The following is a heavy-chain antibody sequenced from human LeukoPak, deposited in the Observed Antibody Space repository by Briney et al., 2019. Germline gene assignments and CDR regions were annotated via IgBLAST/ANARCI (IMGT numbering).Heavy chain of an antibody. CDR2: ISGSGDST. CDR3: AEDVVVIVAAKPGI. V-gene: IGHV3-23*01. J-gene: IGHJ4*02. CDR1: GFTFSTYP. D-gene: IGHD2-15*01. Sequence: GGSLRLSCAASGFTFSTYPMSWVRQAPGKGLEWVSSISGSGDSTYYVDSVKGRFTISRDNSKNMLYLQMNSLRAEDTAIYYCAEDVVVIVAAKPGIWGQGTLVTVSS.